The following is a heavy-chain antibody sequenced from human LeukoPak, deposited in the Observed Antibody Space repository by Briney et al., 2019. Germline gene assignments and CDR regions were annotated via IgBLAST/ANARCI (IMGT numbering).Heavy chain of an antibody. V-gene: IGHV3-11*03. D-gene: IGHD1-7*01. J-gene: IGHJ2*01. Sequence: GGSLRLSCAASGFTFSDSDMSWIRQAPGKGLEWVSYISGSSPFTNFADSVRGRFTISRDNAKNSLYLQKNGLRAEDTAVYYCASGRELLGWYFDLWGRGTLVTVSS. CDR2: ISGSSPFT. CDR1: GFTFSDSD. CDR3: ASGRELLGWYFDL.